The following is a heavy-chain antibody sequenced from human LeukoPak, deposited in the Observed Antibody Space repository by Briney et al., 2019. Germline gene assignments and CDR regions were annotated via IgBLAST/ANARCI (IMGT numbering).Heavy chain of an antibody. D-gene: IGHD3-22*01. CDR3: ARGDYYDSSGYYSPERYFDL. V-gene: IGHV4-59*01. CDR2: IYYSGST. CDR1: GGSISSYY. Sequence: SETLSLTCTVSGGSISSYYWSWIRQPPGKGLEWIGYIYYSGSTNYNPSLKSRVTISVDTSKNQFSLKLSSVTAADTAVYYCARGDYYDSSGYYSPERYFDLWGRGTLVTVSS. J-gene: IGHJ2*01.